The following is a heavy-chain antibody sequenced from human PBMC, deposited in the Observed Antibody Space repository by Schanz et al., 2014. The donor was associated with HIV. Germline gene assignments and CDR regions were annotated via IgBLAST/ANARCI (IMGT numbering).Heavy chain of an antibody. CDR1: GFTFSSYA. V-gene: IGHV3-23*01. CDR3: AKTSYGWYFDY. J-gene: IGHJ4*02. D-gene: IGHD6-19*01. CDR2: ITVSGGST. Sequence: EVRLLESGGGLVQPGGSLRLSCAASGFTFSSYAMTWVRQAPGKGLEWVSAITVSGGSTYYADSVKGRFTISRDTSKNTLYLQMNSLRAEDTAVYYCAKTSYGWYFDYWGQGTLVTVSS.